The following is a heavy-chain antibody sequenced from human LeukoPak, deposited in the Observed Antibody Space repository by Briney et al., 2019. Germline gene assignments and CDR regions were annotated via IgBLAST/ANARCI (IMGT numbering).Heavy chain of an antibody. Sequence: SETLSLTCTVSGGSISSYYWSWIRQPPGKGLEWIGYIYYSGSTNYNPSLKSRVTISVDTSKNQFSLKLSSVTAADTAVYYCARASDRLLWFGESGFDPWGQGTLVTVSS. CDR1: GGSISSYY. J-gene: IGHJ5*02. CDR2: IYYSGST. V-gene: IGHV4-59*01. CDR3: ARASDRLLWFGESGFDP. D-gene: IGHD3-10*01.